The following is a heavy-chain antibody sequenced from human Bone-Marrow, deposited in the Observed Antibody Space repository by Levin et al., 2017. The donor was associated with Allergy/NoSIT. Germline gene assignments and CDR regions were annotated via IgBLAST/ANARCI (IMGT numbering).Heavy chain of an antibody. CDR1: GFTFSNYG. Sequence: GGSLRLSCAASGFTFSNYGMHWVRQAPGKGLDWVAVISYDGRAQYYADSVKGRFTISRDNSKNTLYVQMNSLRPEDTAVYYCAKEHIPTAATGLDYWGQGTLVTVSS. J-gene: IGHJ4*02. CDR2: ISYDGRAQ. V-gene: IGHV3-30*18. D-gene: IGHD2-15*01. CDR3: AKEHIPTAATGLDY.